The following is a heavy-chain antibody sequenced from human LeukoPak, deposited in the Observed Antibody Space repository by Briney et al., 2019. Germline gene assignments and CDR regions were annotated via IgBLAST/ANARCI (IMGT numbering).Heavy chain of an antibody. J-gene: IGHJ1*01. CDR1: GYSISSGYY. V-gene: IGHV4-38-2*01. CDR3: ARTKNSSRDNHD. Sequence: PSETLSLTCAVSGYSISSGYYWGWIWQPPGKGLEWIGSIYHSGSTYYNPSLKSRVTISVDTSKNQFSLKLSSVTAAAPAVYYFARTKNSSRDNHDLGQGTPGHRLL. D-gene: IGHD6-13*01. CDR2: IYHSGST.